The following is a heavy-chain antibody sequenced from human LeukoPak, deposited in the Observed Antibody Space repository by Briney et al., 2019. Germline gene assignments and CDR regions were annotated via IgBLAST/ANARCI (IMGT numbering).Heavy chain of an antibody. CDR3: ARINGVNSWGYYFDY. J-gene: IGHJ4*02. CDR1: GGSISSYY. V-gene: IGHV4-59*08. Sequence: SETLSLTCTVSGGSISSYYWSWIRQPPGKGLEWSGYIDYSGRTNYNPSLKSRVTISVDMSKNQFSLKLSSVTAADTAVYYCARINGVNSWGYYFDYWGQGTLVTVSS. D-gene: IGHD2/OR15-2a*01. CDR2: IDYSGRT.